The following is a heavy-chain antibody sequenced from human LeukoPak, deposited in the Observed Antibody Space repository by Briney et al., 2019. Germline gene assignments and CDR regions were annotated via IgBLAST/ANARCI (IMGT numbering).Heavy chain of an antibody. D-gene: IGHD2-15*01. J-gene: IGHJ5*02. Sequence: SETLSLTCAVSGYSIRSGYYWAWIRHPPGKDLEWIGSIYNSGSTYYNPSLKSRVTISLDTSKNQFSLKLSSVTATDTAVYYCAGHCSVGSFLKGYNWFDPWGQGTLVTVSS. CDR3: AGHCSVGSFLKGYNWFDP. CDR2: IYNSGST. V-gene: IGHV4-38-2*01. CDR1: GYSIRSGYY.